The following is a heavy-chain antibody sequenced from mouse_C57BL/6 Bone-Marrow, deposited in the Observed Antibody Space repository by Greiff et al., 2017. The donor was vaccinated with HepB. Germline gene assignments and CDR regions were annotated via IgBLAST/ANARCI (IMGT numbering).Heavy chain of an antibody. V-gene: IGHV1-20*01. J-gene: IGHJ4*01. CDR2: INPYNGDT. CDR3: ARGILLRPYYYAMDY. Sequence: EVQLQQSGPELVKPGDSVKISCKASGYSFTGYFMNWVMQSHGKSLEWIGRINPYNGDTFYNQKFKGKATLTVDKSSSTAHMELRSLTSEDSAVYYCARGILLRPYYYAMDYWGQGTSVTVSS. D-gene: IGHD1-1*01. CDR1: GYSFTGYF.